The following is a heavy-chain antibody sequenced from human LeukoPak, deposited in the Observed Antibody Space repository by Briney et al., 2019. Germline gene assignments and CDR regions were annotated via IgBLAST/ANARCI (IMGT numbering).Heavy chain of an antibody. CDR3: ARHAIDGSGYYFDYLDY. V-gene: IGHV4-39*01. Sequence: SETLSLTCTVSGGSISSYSYYWGWIRQPPGKGLEWIGSIYYSGSTYYNPSLKSRVTISVDTSKNQFSLKLTSVTAADTAVYYCARHAIDGSGYYFDYLDYWGQGTLVTVSS. J-gene: IGHJ4*02. D-gene: IGHD3-22*01. CDR1: GGSISSYSYY. CDR2: IYYSGST.